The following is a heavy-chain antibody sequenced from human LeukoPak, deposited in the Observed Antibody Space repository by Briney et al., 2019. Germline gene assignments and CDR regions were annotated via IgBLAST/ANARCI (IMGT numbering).Heavy chain of an antibody. D-gene: IGHD2-2*01. CDR1: GFPFSSYS. V-gene: IGHV3-23*01. J-gene: IGHJ5*02. CDR3: AKDRYCSSTSCPNWFDP. CDR2: ISGSGGST. Sequence: GGSLRLSCAASGFPFSSYSMSWVRQAPGKGLEWVSAISGSGGSTYYADSVKGRFTISRDNSKNTLYLQMNSLRAEDTAVYYCAKDRYCSSTSCPNWFDPWGQGTLVTVSS.